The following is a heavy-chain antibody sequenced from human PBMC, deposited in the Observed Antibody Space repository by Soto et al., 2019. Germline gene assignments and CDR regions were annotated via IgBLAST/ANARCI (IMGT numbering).Heavy chain of an antibody. CDR3: ARAVEQQLFDY. CDR2: IYHSWST. V-gene: IGHV4-30-2*01. CDR1: GGSISSGGYS. D-gene: IGHD6-13*01. J-gene: IGHJ4*02. Sequence: QLQLQESGSGLVKPSQTLSLTCAVSGGSISSGGYSWSWIRQPPGKGLEWIGYIYHSWSTYYNPSLKSRVPISVDRSKNQFSLKLSSVTAADTAVYYCARAVEQQLFDYWGQGTLVTVSS.